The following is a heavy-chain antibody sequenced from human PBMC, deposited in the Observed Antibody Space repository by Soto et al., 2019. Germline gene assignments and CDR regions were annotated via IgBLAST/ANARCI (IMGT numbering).Heavy chain of an antibody. CDR2: IWNDGSSR. V-gene: IGHV3-33*01. Sequence: VQLVESGGGVVQPGRSLRLSCEASGFTFSNYGMHWVRQAPGKGLEWVAVIWNDGSSRYYADSVKGRFTISRDNAKKPLFLQMNNLRAEDTTVYYCARPDIVAAIGGALDCWGQGTLVTVSS. CDR3: ARPDIVAAIGGALDC. D-gene: IGHD5-12*01. CDR1: GFTFSNYG. J-gene: IGHJ4*02.